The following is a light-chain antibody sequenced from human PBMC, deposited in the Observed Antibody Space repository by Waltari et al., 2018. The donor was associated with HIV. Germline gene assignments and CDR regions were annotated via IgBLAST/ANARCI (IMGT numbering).Light chain of an antibody. CDR1: STDSRFYQH. CDR2: DIA. V-gene: IGLV2-14*03. Sequence: QSALTQPASVSGFPGQTINISCTGISTDSRFYQHVSWYQQHPGSVPRLIIYDIASRPSGISDHFSGSRSGDSASLTISGLQSGDEAHYFCASNRLDSTLVFGGGTKLTIL. J-gene: IGLJ2*01. CDR3: ASNRLDSTLV.